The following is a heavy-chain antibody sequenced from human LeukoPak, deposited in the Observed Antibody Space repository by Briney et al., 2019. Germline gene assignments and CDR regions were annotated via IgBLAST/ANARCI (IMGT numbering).Heavy chain of an antibody. CDR2: INPNIGGA. V-gene: IGHV1-2*02. CDR1: GYTFTAYY. CDR3: ATSPYYYDSSGREGLCDY. D-gene: IGHD3-22*01. J-gene: IGHJ4*02. Sequence: ASVTVSCKASGYTFTAYYMHWVRQAPGQGLEWMGWINPNIGGANYAQKFQGRVTMTWDTSISTAYMELSRLKSDDTAVYYCATSPYYYDSSGREGLCDYWGQGTLVTVSS.